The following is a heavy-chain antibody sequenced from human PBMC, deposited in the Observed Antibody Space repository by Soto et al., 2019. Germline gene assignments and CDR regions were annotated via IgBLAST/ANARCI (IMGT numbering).Heavy chain of an antibody. Sequence: QITLNESGPTQVKPRQTLTLTCTFSGFSLTTSGVGVGWIRQSTGKAPEWLALIYWDDDKRYSPSLKSRLTITKDTSQNQVVLTMADLDPADTATYSCAHRVLRTVFGLVTTTAIYFDFWCQGTPVAVSS. CDR1: GFSLTTSGVG. J-gene: IGHJ4*02. CDR2: IYWDDDK. D-gene: IGHD3-3*01. CDR3: AHRVLRTVFGLVTTTAIYFDF. V-gene: IGHV2-5*02.